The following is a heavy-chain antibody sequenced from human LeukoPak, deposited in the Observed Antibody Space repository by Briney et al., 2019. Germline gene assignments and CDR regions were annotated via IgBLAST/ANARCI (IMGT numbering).Heavy chain of an antibody. V-gene: IGHV1-2*02. D-gene: IGHD2-2*01. Sequence: RASVKVSCKASGYTFTGYYMHWVRQAPGQGLEWMGWINPNSGGTNYAQKFQGRVTMTRDTSISTAYMELSRLRSDDTPVYYCARGNRYCSSTSCLLFDYWGQGALVTVSS. CDR1: GYTFTGYY. J-gene: IGHJ4*02. CDR2: INPNSGGT. CDR3: ARGNRYCSSTSCLLFDY.